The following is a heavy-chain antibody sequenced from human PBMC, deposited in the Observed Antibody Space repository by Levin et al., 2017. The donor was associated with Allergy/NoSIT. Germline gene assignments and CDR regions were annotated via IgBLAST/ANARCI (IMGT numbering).Heavy chain of an antibody. CDR1: GGSFSGYY. D-gene: IGHD3-10*01. J-gene: IGHJ5*02. Sequence: SETLSLTCTVYGGSFSGYYWSWIRQPPGKGLEWIGEINHSGSTNYNPSLKSRVTISVDTSKNQFSLKLSSVTAADTAVYYCARGIITMVRGVLDPWGQGTLVTVSS. CDR2: INHSGST. CDR3: ARGIITMVRGVLDP. V-gene: IGHV4-34*01.